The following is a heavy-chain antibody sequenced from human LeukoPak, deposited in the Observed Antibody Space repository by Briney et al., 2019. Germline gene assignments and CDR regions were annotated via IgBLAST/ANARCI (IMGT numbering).Heavy chain of an antibody. CDR2: ISSSGSTI. CDR1: GFTFSSYE. J-gene: IGHJ3*02. CDR3: ARDSDILTGSNAFDI. V-gene: IGHV3-48*03. Sequence: GGSLRLSCAASGFTFSSYEMNWVRQAPGKGLEWVSYISSSGSTIYYADSVKGRFTISRDNAKNSLYLQMNSLRAEDTAVYYCARDSDILTGSNAFDIWGQGTMVTVSS. D-gene: IGHD3-9*01.